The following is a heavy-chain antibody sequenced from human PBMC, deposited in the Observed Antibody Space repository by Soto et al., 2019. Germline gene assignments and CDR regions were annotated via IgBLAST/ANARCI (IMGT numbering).Heavy chain of an antibody. CDR3: ARPRSYGKINPCDY. V-gene: IGHV3-21*01. J-gene: IGHJ4*02. CDR2: ISSSSSHI. Sequence: EVQLVESGGGPVKPGGSLRLSCAASGFIFSSYTMHWVRQAPGKGLAWVSSISSSSSHIYSTDSVKGRFTISRDNAKDSLYLQMNSLRAEDTAVYYCARPRSYGKINPCDYWGQGTLVTVSS. D-gene: IGHD3-16*01. CDR1: GFIFSSYT.